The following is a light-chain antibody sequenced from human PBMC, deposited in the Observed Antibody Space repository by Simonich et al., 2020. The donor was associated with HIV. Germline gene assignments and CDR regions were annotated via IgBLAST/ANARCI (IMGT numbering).Light chain of an antibody. J-gene: IGKJ4*01. CDR2: DAS. Sequence: DIQMTQSPSSLSASVGDSVTITCRASQSISSYLNWYHQKPGTDPKLLIYDASSLQSGVPSRFSGSGSGTDFDLTISSLQPEDFATYFCQQIYSTPLTFGGGTKLEIK. CDR3: QQIYSTPLT. CDR1: QSISSY. V-gene: IGKV1-39*01.